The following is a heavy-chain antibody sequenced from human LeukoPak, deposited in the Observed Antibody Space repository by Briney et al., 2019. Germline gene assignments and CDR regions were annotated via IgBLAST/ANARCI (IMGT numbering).Heavy chain of an antibody. CDR1: GVTFSAYW. CDR2: IDEPGSEE. V-gene: IGHV3-7*01. D-gene: IGHD1-7*01. J-gene: IGHJ4*02. Sequence: GGSLRLSCAASGVTFSAYWMSWGRQGPGKGPEWVANIDEPGSEEYYVDSVKGRFTISRDNAKNSLYLQMNSLRAEDTAVYYCARDPDVGTADYWGQGTLVTVSS. CDR3: ARDPDVGTADY.